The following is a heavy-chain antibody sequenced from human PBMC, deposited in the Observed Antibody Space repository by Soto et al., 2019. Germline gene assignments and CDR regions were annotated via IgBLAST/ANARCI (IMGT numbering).Heavy chain of an antibody. CDR1: VYSFTSYW. Sequence: LKISCNVSVYSFTSYWISWVRQMPWKGLVWMGRIDPSGSYTNYSPSFQGHVTMSSDESISSSYLQWSSLKASDSAMYYCARPVRKTTLKAAAGKGNDSYYYGMDVWGQGTTVTVSS. V-gene: IGHV5-10-1*01. CDR3: ARPVRKTTLKAAAGKGNDSYYYGMDV. J-gene: IGHJ6*02. D-gene: IGHD6-13*01. CDR2: IDPSGSYT.